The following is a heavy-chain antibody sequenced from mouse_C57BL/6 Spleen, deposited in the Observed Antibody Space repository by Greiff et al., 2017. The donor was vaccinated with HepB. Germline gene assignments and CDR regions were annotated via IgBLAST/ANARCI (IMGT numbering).Heavy chain of an antibody. V-gene: IGHV7-3*01. D-gene: IGHD2-4*01. Sequence: EVQRVESGGGLVQPGGSLSLSCAASGFTFTDYYMSWVRQPPGKALEWLGFIRNKANGYTTEYSASVKGRFTISRDNSQSILYLQMNALRAEDSATYYCASFYYDYTGFAYWGQGTLVTVSA. CDR3: ASFYYDYTGFAY. CDR2: IRNKANGYTT. J-gene: IGHJ3*01. CDR1: GFTFTDYY.